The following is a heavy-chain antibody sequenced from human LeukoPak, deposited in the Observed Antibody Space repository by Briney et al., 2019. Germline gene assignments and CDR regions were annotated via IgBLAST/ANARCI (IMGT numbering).Heavy chain of an antibody. V-gene: IGHV3-30*02. CDR3: AKARVAVAGIDY. J-gene: IGHJ4*02. CDR1: GFTFSDYY. Sequence: GGSLRLSCAASGFTFSDYYMSWIRQAPGKGLEWVAFIRYDGSNKYYADSVKGRFTISRDNSKNTLYLQMNSLRAEDTAVYYCAKARVAVAGIDYWGQGTLVTVSS. D-gene: IGHD6-13*01. CDR2: IRYDGSNK.